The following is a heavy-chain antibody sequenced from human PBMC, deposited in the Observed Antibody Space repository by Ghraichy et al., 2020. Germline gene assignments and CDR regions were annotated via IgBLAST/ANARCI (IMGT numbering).Heavy chain of an antibody. V-gene: IGHV3-48*04. CDR3: AKPYTANYAGRATIDY. CDR1: GFTFSYSS. J-gene: IGHJ4*02. D-gene: IGHD4/OR15-4a*01. CDR2: ISSSSSTI. Sequence: GESLNISCAASGFTFSYSSMNWVRQAPGKGLEWVSYISSSSSTIYYADSVKGRFTISRDNAKSSLFLQMNSLRAEDTAVYYCAKPYTANYAGRATIDYWGQGTLVTVSS.